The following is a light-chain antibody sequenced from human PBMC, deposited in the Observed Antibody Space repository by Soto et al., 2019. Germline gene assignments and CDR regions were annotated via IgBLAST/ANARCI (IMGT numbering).Light chain of an antibody. Sequence: DIVMTQSPDSLAVSLGERATINRKSSQSVLYSSNNKNYLAWYQQKPGQPPKLLIYWASTRESGVPDRFSGSGSRTDFTLTISSLQAEDVAVYYCQQYYSTPLTFGPGTKVDIK. CDR3: QQYYSTPLT. V-gene: IGKV4-1*01. J-gene: IGKJ3*01. CDR1: QSVLYSSNNKNY. CDR2: WAS.